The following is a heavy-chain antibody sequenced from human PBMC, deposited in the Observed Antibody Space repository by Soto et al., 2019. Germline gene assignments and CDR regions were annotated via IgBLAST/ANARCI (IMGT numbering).Heavy chain of an antibody. CDR1: GFTFSSYA. V-gene: IGHV3-23*01. CDR3: AKDGFVVVVAATHWFDP. Sequence: PGGSLRLSCAASGFTFSSYAMSWVRQAPGKGLEWVSAISGSGGSTYYADSVKGRFTISRDNSKNTLYLQMNSLRAEDTAVYYCAKDGFVVVVAATHWFDPWGQGTLVTVSS. D-gene: IGHD2-15*01. J-gene: IGHJ5*02. CDR2: ISGSGGST.